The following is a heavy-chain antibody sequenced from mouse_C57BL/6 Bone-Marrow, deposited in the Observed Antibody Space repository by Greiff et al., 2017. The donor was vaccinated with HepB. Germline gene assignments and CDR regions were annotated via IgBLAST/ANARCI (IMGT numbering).Heavy chain of an antibody. CDR1: GYTFTDYY. D-gene: IGHD1-1*01. CDR2: INPYNGGT. Sequence: VQLQQSGPVLVKPGASVKMSCKASGYTFTDYYMNWVKQSHGKSLEWIGVINPYNGGTSYNQKFKGKATLTVDKSSSTAYMELNSLTSEDSAVYYCAREEIYYYGSSYVGWYFDVWGTGTTVTVSS. V-gene: IGHV1-19*01. CDR3: AREEIYYYGSSYVGWYFDV. J-gene: IGHJ1*03.